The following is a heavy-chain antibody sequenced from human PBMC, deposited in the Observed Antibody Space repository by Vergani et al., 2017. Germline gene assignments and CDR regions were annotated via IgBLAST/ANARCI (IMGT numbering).Heavy chain of an antibody. CDR3: ARGRPGGSGSLYYYYYMDV. CDR2: INHSGST. Sequence: QLQLQESGPGLVKPSETLSLTCTVSGGSISSSSYYWGWIRQPPGKGLEWIGEINHSGSTNYNPSLKSRVTISVDTSKNQFSLKLSSVTAADTAVYYCARGRPGGSGSLYYYYYMDVWGKGTTVTVSS. J-gene: IGHJ6*03. CDR1: GGSISSSSYY. V-gene: IGHV4-39*07. D-gene: IGHD3-10*01.